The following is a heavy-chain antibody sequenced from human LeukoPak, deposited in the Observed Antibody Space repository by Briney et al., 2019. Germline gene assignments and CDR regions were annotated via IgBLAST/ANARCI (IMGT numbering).Heavy chain of an antibody. Sequence: SVKVSCKASGGTFSSYAISWVRQAPGQGLEWMGGIVPIFGTANYAQKFQGRVTIPADESTSTAYMELSSLRSQDTAVYYRATGTPHYYDSSGYFLSGFDYWGQGTLVTVSS. CDR1: GGTFSSYA. J-gene: IGHJ4*02. V-gene: IGHV1-69*13. D-gene: IGHD3-22*01. CDR2: IVPIFGTA. CDR3: ATGTPHYYDSSGYFLSGFDY.